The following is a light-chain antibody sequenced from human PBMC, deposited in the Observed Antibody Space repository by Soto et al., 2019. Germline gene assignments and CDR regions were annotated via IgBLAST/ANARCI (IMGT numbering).Light chain of an antibody. J-gene: IGLJ1*01. CDR2: EVS. CDR3: SSYASTNTLV. CDR1: SSDVGGYNF. Sequence: QAVVTQPASVSGSPGQSITISCTGTSSDVGGYNFVSWYQQHPGKAPQLMIYEVSNRPSGVSNRFSGSKSDNTASLTISGLQAGDEADYYCSSYASTNTLVFGTGTKLTVL. V-gene: IGLV2-14*03.